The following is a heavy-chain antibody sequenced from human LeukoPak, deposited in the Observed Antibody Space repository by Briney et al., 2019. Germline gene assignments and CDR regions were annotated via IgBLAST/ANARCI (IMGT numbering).Heavy chain of an antibody. D-gene: IGHD3-22*01. CDR2: IIPIFGTA. CDR1: GGTFSSYA. J-gene: IGHJ3*02. Sequence: ASVKVSCKASGGTFSSYAISWVRQAPGQGLEWMGRIIPIFGTANYAQKFQGRVTITTDESTSTAYMELSSLRSEDTAVYYCASHDYYDSSGRPDAFDIWGQGTMVTDSS. V-gene: IGHV1-69*05. CDR3: ASHDYYDSSGRPDAFDI.